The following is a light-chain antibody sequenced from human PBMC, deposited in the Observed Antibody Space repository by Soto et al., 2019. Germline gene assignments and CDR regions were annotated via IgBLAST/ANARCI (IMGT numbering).Light chain of an antibody. CDR1: QNATSN. CDR2: GAS. CDR3: RQYGRSLGFA. Sequence: VVMTQSPATLSVSPGERATLSCRASQNATSNLAWYQQKPGQAPTLLFYGASTRASGVPDRFSGGGSGTEFTLTISRLEPEDFAVYYCRQYGRSLGFAFGGGTKVDIK. V-gene: IGKV3-15*01. J-gene: IGKJ4*01.